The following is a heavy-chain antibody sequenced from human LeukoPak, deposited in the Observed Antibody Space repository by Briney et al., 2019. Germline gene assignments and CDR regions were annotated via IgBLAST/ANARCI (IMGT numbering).Heavy chain of an antibody. D-gene: IGHD6-13*01. V-gene: IGHV3-33*08. Sequence: HSGGSLRLSCAASGFTFSSYWMSWVRQAPGKGLEWVAVIWYDGSNKYYADSVKGRFTISRDNSKNTLYLQMNSLRAEDTAVYYCARAGAYSSSRNWFDPWGQGTLVTVSS. CDR3: ARAGAYSSSRNWFDP. CDR1: GFTFSSYW. J-gene: IGHJ5*02. CDR2: IWYDGSNK.